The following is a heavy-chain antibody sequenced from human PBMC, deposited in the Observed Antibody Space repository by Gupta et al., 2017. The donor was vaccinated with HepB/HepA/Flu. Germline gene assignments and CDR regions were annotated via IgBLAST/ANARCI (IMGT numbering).Heavy chain of an antibody. Sequence: QVQLVESGGGLVKPGGSLRLSCAASGFTFSNYYLGWIRQAPGKGLQWVSYISSSATTIYYADYVKGRFTISRDNAKNSLYMQMNSLRAEDTAVYYCAREGAKSYGYYFYGMDVWGQGTTVTVSS. D-gene: IGHD3-16*01. CDR2: ISSSATTI. J-gene: IGHJ6*02. V-gene: IGHV3-11*01. CDR3: AREGAKSYGYYFYGMDV. CDR1: GFTFSNYY.